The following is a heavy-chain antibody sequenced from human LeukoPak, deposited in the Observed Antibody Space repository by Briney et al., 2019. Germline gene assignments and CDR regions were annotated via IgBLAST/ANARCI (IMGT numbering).Heavy chain of an antibody. CDR2: ISGNGGST. J-gene: IGHJ4*02. CDR1: GFTFSNFG. V-gene: IGHV3-64D*06. Sequence: QPGGSLRLSCSASGFTFSNFGMHWVRQAPGKGLEYVSAISGNGGSTHYADSVKGRFTISRDNSKNTLYLQMASLKAEDTAVYYCVKEHCSSTSCFYFDYWGQGTLVTVSA. D-gene: IGHD2-2*01. CDR3: VKEHCSSTSCFYFDY.